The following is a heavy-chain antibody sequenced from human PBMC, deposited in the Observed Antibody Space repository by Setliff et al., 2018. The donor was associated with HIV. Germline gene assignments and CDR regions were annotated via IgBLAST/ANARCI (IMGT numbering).Heavy chain of an antibody. Sequence: SVKVSCKAAGYSFAAYYIHWVRQAPGQGLEWMGWINPNSGGTNYAQKFQGRVTLTRDTSIRTANMELSGLRSDDTAVYYCARDPALTYSGYVYWYFDLWGRGTLVTVSS. CDR3: ARDPALTYSGYVYWYFDL. D-gene: IGHD5-12*01. CDR1: GYSFAAYY. CDR2: INPNSGGT. V-gene: IGHV1-2*02. J-gene: IGHJ2*01.